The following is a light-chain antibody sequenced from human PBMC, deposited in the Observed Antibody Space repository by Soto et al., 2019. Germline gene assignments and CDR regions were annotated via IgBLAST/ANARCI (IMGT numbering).Light chain of an antibody. CDR1: QSISSY. V-gene: IGKV1-39*01. Sequence: DIQMTQSPSSLSASVGDRVTITCRASQSISSYLNWYQQKPGKAPKLLIYAASSLQSGVPSRFSGSGSGTDFTLTISSLQPEDFATYYCKKSYSTLVVTFGQGPKVDIK. J-gene: IGKJ1*01. CDR2: AAS. CDR3: KKSYSTLVVT.